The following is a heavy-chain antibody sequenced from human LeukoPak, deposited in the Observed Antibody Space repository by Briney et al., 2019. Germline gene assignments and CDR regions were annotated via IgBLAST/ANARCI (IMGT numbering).Heavy chain of an antibody. D-gene: IGHD1-26*01. Sequence: ASVKVSCKVSGYTLTELSMHWVRQAPGKGLEWMGGFDPEDGETIYAQKFQGRVTMTEDTSTDTAYMELSSLRSEDTAVYYCATVPRAVGGYYFDYWGQGTLVTVSS. CDR3: ATVPRAVGGYYFDY. CDR2: FDPEDGET. J-gene: IGHJ4*02. V-gene: IGHV1-24*01. CDR1: GYTLTELS.